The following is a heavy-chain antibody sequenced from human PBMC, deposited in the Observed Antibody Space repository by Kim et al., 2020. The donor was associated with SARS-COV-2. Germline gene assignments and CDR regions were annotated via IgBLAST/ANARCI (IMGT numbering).Heavy chain of an antibody. CDR2: IYYSGST. CDR3: ARLPARGITGTGWAWFDP. D-gene: IGHD1-20*01. V-gene: IGHV4-39*01. Sequence: SETLSLTCTVSGGSISSSSYYWGWIRQPPGKGLEWIGSIYYSGSTYYNPSLKSRVTISVDTSKNQFSLKLSSVTAADTAVYYCARLPARGITGTGWAWFDPWGQGTLVTVSS. CDR1: GGSISSSSYY. J-gene: IGHJ5*02.